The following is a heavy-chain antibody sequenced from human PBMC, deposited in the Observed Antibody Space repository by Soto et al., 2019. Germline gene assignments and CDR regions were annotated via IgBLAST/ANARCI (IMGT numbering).Heavy chain of an antibody. V-gene: IGHV1-69*06. J-gene: IGHJ4*02. Sequence: SVKVSFKASGGSFHSYAISWVRQAPGQGLEWMGGIIPVLDSADYSQEFQGRVTFTADISTGTAYMELSSLRSDDSAVYFCARDRPPYNSSSRRYFDSWGQGTLVTVYS. D-gene: IGHD6-6*01. CDR1: GGSFHSYA. CDR3: ARDRPPYNSSSRRYFDS. CDR2: IIPVLDSA.